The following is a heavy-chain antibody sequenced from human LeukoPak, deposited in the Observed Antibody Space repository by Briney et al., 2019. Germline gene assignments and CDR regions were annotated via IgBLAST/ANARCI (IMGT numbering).Heavy chain of an antibody. V-gene: IGHV3-49*04. J-gene: IGHJ4*02. CDR3: ARDHTPFWSGFIVGAY. Sequence: PGRSLRLSCTASGFTFGDYAMGWVRQAPGKGLEWVGFIRSKAYGGTTEYAASVKGRFSISRDESKSIAYLQMNSLKTEDTAVYYCARDHTPFWSGFIVGAYWGQGTRVTVSS. CDR2: IRSKAYGGTT. CDR1: GFTFGDYA. D-gene: IGHD3-3*01.